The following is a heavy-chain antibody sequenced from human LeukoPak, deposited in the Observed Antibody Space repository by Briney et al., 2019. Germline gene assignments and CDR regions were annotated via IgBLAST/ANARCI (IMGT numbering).Heavy chain of an antibody. D-gene: IGHD6-13*01. CDR1: IDSFSNYH. J-gene: IGHJ4*02. CDR2: VNESGGT. Sequence: SETLSLTCAVYIDSFSNYHWNWIRQTPAKGMEWIGEVNESGGTNISPSLRSRVILSVDTSKNQFSLKLSSVTAADTAYNCARAYSPPQWSPFDYWGQGTLVTVSS. V-gene: IGHV4-34*01. CDR3: ARAYSPPQWSPFDY.